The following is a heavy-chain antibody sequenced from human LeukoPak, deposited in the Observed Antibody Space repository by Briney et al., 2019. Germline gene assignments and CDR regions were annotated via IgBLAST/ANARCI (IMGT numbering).Heavy chain of an antibody. CDR3: ARDASSVDTAMPHHYYYYMDV. CDR2: IIPIFGTA. D-gene: IGHD5-18*01. Sequence: SVKVSCKASGGTFSSYAISWVRQAPGQGLEWMGGIIPIFGTANYAQKFQGRVTITADESTSTAYMELSSLRSEDTAVYYCARDASSVDTAMPHHYYYYMDVWGKGTTVTVSS. J-gene: IGHJ6*03. V-gene: IGHV1-69*13. CDR1: GGTFSSYA.